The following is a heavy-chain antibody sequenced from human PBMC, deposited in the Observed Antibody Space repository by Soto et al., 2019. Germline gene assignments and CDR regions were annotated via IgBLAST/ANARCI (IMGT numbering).Heavy chain of an antibody. Sequence: GASVKVSFKAAGYTFTSYGISWVRQAPGQGLEWMGWITTNNANTNYAQNLQGRVTMSTDTSTSTAYMELRSLRSDDTAVYYCARTRGYSYGYADYWGQGTLVTVSS. CDR1: GYTFTSYG. CDR3: ARTRGYSYGYADY. D-gene: IGHD5-18*01. V-gene: IGHV1-18*01. CDR2: ITTNNANT. J-gene: IGHJ4*02.